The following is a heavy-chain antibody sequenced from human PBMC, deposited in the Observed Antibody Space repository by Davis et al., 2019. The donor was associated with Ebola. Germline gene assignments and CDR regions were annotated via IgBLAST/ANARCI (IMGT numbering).Heavy chain of an antibody. Sequence: SETLSLTCAVYGGSFSGYYWSWIRQPPGKGLEWIGEINHSGSTNYNPSLKSRVTISVDKSKNQFSLKLSSVTAADTAVYYCARESPNYDILTGYYMGAFDIWGQGTMVTVSS. CDR1: GGSFSGYY. D-gene: IGHD3-9*01. V-gene: IGHV4-34*01. CDR2: INHSGST. CDR3: ARESPNYDILTGYYMGAFDI. J-gene: IGHJ3*02.